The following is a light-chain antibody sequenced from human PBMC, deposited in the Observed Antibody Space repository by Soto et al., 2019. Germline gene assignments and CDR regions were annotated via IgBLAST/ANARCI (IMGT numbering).Light chain of an antibody. J-gene: IGKJ2*01. Sequence: DIQMTQSPSTLSASVGDRVTITCRASQSIQTWLAWFQQKSGKAPRLLIYDASSLDSGVPSRFSGSGSGTEFTLTISSLQPDDSASYYCQQYNTNSNTFGQGTKLEIK. V-gene: IGKV1-5*01. CDR1: QSIQTW. CDR2: DAS. CDR3: QQYNTNSNT.